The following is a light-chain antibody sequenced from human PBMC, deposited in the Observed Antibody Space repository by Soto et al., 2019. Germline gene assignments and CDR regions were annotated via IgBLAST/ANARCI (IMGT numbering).Light chain of an antibody. Sequence: EVVMTLSPATLSVSPGDTSTLSSRSSETVTGKYLAWYQQKAGQAPRLLIFAASNRATGISDRFSGSGSGTDFTLTISRLEPEDFAVYFCQQYSSPPQTFGQGTKVDIK. V-gene: IGKV3-20*01. CDR2: AAS. J-gene: IGKJ1*01. CDR3: QQYSSPPQT. CDR1: ETVTGKY.